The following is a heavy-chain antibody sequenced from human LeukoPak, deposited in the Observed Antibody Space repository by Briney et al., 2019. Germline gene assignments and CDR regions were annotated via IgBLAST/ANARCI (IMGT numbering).Heavy chain of an antibody. CDR3: ARHGVMYSSGWYGTWDY. CDR2: IYYSGST. V-gene: IGHV4-39*07. CDR1: GASISNTNYY. D-gene: IGHD6-19*01. J-gene: IGHJ4*02. Sequence: SETLSLTCTVSGASISNTNYYWGWIRQPPGKGLEWIGTIYYSGSTYYNPSLKRRITISSDTSKIQLSLNLSSVTAADTAVYYCARHGVMYSSGWYGTWDYWGQGTLVTVSS.